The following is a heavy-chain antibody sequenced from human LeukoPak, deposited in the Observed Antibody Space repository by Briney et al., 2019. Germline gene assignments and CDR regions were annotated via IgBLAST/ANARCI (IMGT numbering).Heavy chain of an antibody. CDR1: GGSISSGGYY. CDR3: ASTYCSSTSCYYRTYYGMDV. V-gene: IGHV4-31*03. Sequence: KSSETLSLTCTVSGGSISSGGYYWSWIRQHPGKGLEWIGYIYYSGSTYYNPSLKSRVTISVDTSENQFSLKLSSVTAADTAVYYCASTYCSSTSCYYRTYYGMDVWGQGTTVTVSS. J-gene: IGHJ6*02. CDR2: IYYSGST. D-gene: IGHD2-2*01.